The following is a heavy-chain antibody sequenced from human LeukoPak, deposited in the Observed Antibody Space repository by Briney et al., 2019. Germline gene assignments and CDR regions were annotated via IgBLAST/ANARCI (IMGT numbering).Heavy chain of an antibody. J-gene: IGHJ5*02. Sequence: SETLSLTCSVSAASISDYYWSWIRLPPGKGLEWIGYIYYSGTTNYNPSLKSRVTISKDPSKNQISLKLTSVTHADTAVYYCARGSNWFDPWGQGILVTVPS. CDR2: IYYSGTT. V-gene: IGHV4-59*01. CDR3: ARGSNWFDP. CDR1: AASISDYY. D-gene: IGHD6-6*01.